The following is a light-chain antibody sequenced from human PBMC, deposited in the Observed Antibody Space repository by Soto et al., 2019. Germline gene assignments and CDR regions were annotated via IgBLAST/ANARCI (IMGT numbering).Light chain of an antibody. Sequence: QSVLTQPLSASRSAGQSVTISCTGTSSDVGGYNYVSWYQQHPGKAPKLMIYEVSKRPSGVPDRFSGSKSGNTASLTVSGLQAEDEADYYCSSYVGTNSYVFGTGTKVTV. V-gene: IGLV2-8*02. J-gene: IGLJ1*01. CDR3: SSYVGTNSYV. CDR2: EVS. CDR1: SSDVGGYNY.